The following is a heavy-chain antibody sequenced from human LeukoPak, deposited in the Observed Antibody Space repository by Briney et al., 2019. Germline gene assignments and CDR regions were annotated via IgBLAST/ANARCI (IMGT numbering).Heavy chain of an antibody. CDR1: GFTFSGSA. CDR2: IRSNANSYAT. D-gene: IGHD2-2*01. CDR3: TSGLYCSSTSCYEEGAFDY. J-gene: IGHJ4*02. V-gene: IGHV3-73*01. Sequence: GGSLRLSCAASGFTFSGSAMHWVRQASGKGLEWVGRIRSNANSYATAYAASVKGRFTISRDDSKSTAYLQMNSLKTEDTAVYYCTSGLYCSSTSCYEEGAFDYWGQGTLVTVSS.